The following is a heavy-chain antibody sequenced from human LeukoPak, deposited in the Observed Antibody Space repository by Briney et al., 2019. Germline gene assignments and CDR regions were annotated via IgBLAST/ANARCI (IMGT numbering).Heavy chain of an antibody. Sequence: GRSLRLSCAASGFTFDDYAMHWVRQAPGKGLEWVSGISWNSGSIGYADSVKGRFTISRDNAKNSLYLQMNSLRAEDTALYYCAKDSSAGTSVTGFGMGVWGQGTTVTVSS. J-gene: IGHJ6*02. CDR2: ISWNSGSI. D-gene: IGHD3-9*01. V-gene: IGHV3-9*01. CDR3: AKDSSAGTSVTGFGMGV. CDR1: GFTFDDYA.